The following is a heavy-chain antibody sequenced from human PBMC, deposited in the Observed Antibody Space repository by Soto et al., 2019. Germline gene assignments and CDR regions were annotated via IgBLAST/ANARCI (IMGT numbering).Heavy chain of an antibody. CDR1: GFSFSNVW. D-gene: IGHD2-15*01. Sequence: EVQLVESGGGLVQPGGSLTLSCAASGFSFSNVWMSWVRQAPGKGLEWVGNIKSKSVGGTTDYTAPVKGRFTISRDDSKDTLYLQMNTLKTEDTAVYYCTTYSTQTFCDGGPCYSVQTNIHDSWGQGILVTVSS. CDR2: IKSKSVGGTT. V-gene: IGHV3-15*01. J-gene: IGHJ4*02. CDR3: TTYSTQTFCDGGPCYSVQTNIHDS.